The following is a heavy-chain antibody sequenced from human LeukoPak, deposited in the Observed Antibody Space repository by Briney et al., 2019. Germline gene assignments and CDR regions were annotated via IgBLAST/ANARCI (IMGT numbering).Heavy chain of an antibody. CDR3: ARDKVGGSGYYYYYYMDV. Sequence: ASVKVSCKASGYTFTSYGISWVRQAPGQGLEWMGWISAYNGNTNYAQKLQGRVTMTTDTSTSTAYMELRSLRSDDTAVYYCARDKVGGSGYYYYYYMDVWGKGTTVTVSS. CDR1: GYTFTSYG. CDR2: ISAYNGNT. J-gene: IGHJ6*03. D-gene: IGHD3-10*01. V-gene: IGHV1-18*01.